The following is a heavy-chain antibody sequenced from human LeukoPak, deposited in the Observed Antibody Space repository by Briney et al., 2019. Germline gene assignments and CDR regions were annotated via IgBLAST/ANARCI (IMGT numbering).Heavy chain of an antibody. CDR3: ARRGGYSYVQRPTLYGMDV. CDR2: INHSGST. CDR1: GFTFSTYA. Sequence: NPGGSLRLSCAASGFTFSTYAMSWVRQAPGKGLEWIGEINHSGSTNYNPSLKSRVTISVDTSKNQFSLKLSSVTAADTAVYYCARRGGYSYVQRPTLYGMDVWGQGTTVTVSS. J-gene: IGHJ6*02. V-gene: IGHV4-34*01. D-gene: IGHD5-18*01.